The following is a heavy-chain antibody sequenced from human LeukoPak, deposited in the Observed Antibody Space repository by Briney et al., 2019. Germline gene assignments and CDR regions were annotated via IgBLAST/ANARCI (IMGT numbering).Heavy chain of an antibody. V-gene: IGHV4-39*07. CDR3: ARVRGYGDYFDY. Sequence: SETLSLTCTVSGGSISSGSYYWSWIRQPPGKGLEWIGEINHSGSTNYNPSLKSRVTISVDTSKNQFSLKLSSVTAADTAVYYCARVRGYGDYFDYWGQGTLVTVSS. CDR2: INHSGST. J-gene: IGHJ4*02. CDR1: GGSISSGSYY. D-gene: IGHD4-17*01.